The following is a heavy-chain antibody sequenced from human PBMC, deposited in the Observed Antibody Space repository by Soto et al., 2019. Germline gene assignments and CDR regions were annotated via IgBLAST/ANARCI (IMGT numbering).Heavy chain of an antibody. V-gene: IGHV1-69*13. CDR3: ARVQSRRSWYYYDSSGYYYFDY. CDR2: IIPIFGTA. J-gene: IGHJ4*02. D-gene: IGHD3-22*01. Sequence: ASVKVSCKASGGTFSSYAISWVRQAPGQGLEWMGGIIPIFGTANYAQKFQGRVTITADESTSTAYMELSSLRSEDTAVYYCARVQSRRSWYYYDSSGYYYFDYWGQGTLVTVSS. CDR1: GGTFSSYA.